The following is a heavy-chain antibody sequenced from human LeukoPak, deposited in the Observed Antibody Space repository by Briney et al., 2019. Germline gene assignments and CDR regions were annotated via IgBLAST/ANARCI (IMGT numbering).Heavy chain of an antibody. Sequence: SETLSLTCTVSGGSISSYYWSWIRQPAGKGLEWIGRINTSGSTNYNPSLKSRVTMSVDTSKNQFSLKLSSVTAADTAVYYCAREPTYYCSGGSCYFVDYWGQGTLVTVSS. CDR1: GGSISSYY. D-gene: IGHD2-15*01. V-gene: IGHV4-4*07. J-gene: IGHJ4*02. CDR2: INTSGST. CDR3: AREPTYYCSGGSCYFVDY.